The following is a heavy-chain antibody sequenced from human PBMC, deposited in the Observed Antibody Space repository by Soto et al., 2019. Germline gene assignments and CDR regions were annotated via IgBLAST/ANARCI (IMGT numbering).Heavy chain of an antibody. CDR1: GFTFSSYD. CDR2: ISGSGRTV. Sequence: PGGSLRLSCEASGFTFSSYDMNWVRQAPGKGLEWLSYISGSGRTVYYADSVKGRFTISRDSAKKSLFLQMDSLRAEDTALYYCARGDDNSGSYYAFDYWGQGT. J-gene: IGHJ4*02. D-gene: IGHD3-22*01. V-gene: IGHV3-48*03. CDR3: ARGDDNSGSYYAFDY.